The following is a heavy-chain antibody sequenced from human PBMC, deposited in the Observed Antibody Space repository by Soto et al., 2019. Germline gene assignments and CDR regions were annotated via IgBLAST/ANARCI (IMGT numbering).Heavy chain of an antibody. CDR2: IYYGGST. CDR3: ARPGRDWGSLEY. D-gene: IGHD7-27*01. CDR1: DDSISSYY. J-gene: IGHJ4*02. Sequence: PSETLSLTCTVADDSISSYYWTWIRQPPGKGLEWIAFIYYGGSTNYNPSLKSRVTISVDTSKNQFSLNLNSVTAADTAVYYCARPGRDWGSLEYWGQGTRVTVSS. V-gene: IGHV4-59*08.